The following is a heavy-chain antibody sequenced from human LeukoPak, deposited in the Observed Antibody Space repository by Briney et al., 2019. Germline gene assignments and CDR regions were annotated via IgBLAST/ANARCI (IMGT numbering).Heavy chain of an antibody. Sequence: SETLSLTCAVYGGSFSGYYWSWIRQPPGKGLEWIGEINHSGSTNYNPSLKSRVTISVDTSKNQFSLKLSSVTAADTAVYYCARGGYSYAFDIWGQGTMVTVSS. CDR3: ARGGYSYAFDI. J-gene: IGHJ3*02. CDR1: GGSFSGYY. CDR2: INHSGST. D-gene: IGHD5-18*01. V-gene: IGHV4-34*01.